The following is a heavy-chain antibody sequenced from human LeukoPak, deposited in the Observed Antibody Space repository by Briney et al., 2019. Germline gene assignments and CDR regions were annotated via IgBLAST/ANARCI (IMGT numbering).Heavy chain of an antibody. CDR1: GGTFISYA. CDR3: AREWELLPFDY. V-gene: IGHV1-69*05. CDR2: IIPIFGTA. Sequence: SVKVSCKASGGTFISYAISWVRQAPGQGLEWMGGIIPIFGTANYAQKFQGRVTMTTDTSTSTAYMELRSLSSDDTAVYYCAREWELLPFDYWGQGTLVTVSS. J-gene: IGHJ4*02. D-gene: IGHD1-26*01.